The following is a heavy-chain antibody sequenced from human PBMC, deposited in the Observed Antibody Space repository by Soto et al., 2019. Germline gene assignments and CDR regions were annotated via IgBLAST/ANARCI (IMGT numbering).Heavy chain of an antibody. V-gene: IGHV1-69*06. CDR1: GGTFSSYA. D-gene: IGHD2-15*01. Sequence: ASVKVSCKASGGTFSSYAISWVRQAPGQGLEWMGGIIPIFGTANYAQKFQGRVTITADKSTSTAYMELSSLRSEDTAVYYCARDDRGYCSGGSCLGMDVWGQGTTVTVSS. J-gene: IGHJ6*02. CDR3: ARDDRGYCSGGSCLGMDV. CDR2: IIPIFGTA.